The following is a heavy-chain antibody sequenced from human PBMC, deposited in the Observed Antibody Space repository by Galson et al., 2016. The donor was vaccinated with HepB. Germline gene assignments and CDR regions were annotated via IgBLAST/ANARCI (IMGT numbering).Heavy chain of an antibody. CDR1: GFIFRNFG. CDR2: ISYDGNTH. CDR3: AKEGHTWQTPNCFDS. Sequence: SLRLSCAASGFIFRNFGVHWVRQAPGKGLEWVAVISYDGNTHFYADSVKGRFAISRDNAKNTLYLQMNSLTTEDTAQYFCAKEGHTWQTPNCFDSWGQGTLVTVSS. V-gene: IGHV3-30*18. J-gene: IGHJ4*02. D-gene: IGHD2-8*01.